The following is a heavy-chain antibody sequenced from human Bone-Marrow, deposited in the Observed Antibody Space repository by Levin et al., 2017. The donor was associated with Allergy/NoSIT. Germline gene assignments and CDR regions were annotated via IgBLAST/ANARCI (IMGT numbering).Heavy chain of an antibody. CDR1: GFTFSTYA. CDR2: ISGSGGST. Sequence: PGGSLRLSCAASGFTFSTYAMNWVRQAPGKGLEWVSAISGSGGSTYYADSVKGRFTISRDNPKNTLYLQMNSLRAEDTAVYYCAKDYTSGSYSLNWFDPWGQGTLVTVSS. D-gene: IGHD3-10*01. CDR3: AKDYTSGSYSLNWFDP. V-gene: IGHV3-23*01. J-gene: IGHJ5*02.